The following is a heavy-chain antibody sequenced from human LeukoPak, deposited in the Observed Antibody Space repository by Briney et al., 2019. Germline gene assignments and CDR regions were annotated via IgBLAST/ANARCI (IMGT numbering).Heavy chain of an antibody. D-gene: IGHD2-2*01. V-gene: IGHV4-30-2*01. J-gene: IGHJ5*02. CDR1: AGSIRTVSYS. CDR3: ARGGSIPAWFDP. CDR2: NYHSGTT. Sequence: SQTLSFTCSASAGSIRTVSYSCSWIRQPPRKGLDWIRYNYHSGTTYYNPSLKCRVTISVDRSKNQFSLKLSSVTAADTAVYYCARGGSIPAWFDPWGQGTLVTVSS.